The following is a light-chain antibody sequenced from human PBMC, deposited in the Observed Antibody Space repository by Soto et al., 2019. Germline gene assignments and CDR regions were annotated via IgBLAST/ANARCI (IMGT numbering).Light chain of an antibody. V-gene: IGKV4-1*01. CDR2: WAS. CDR1: QSVLYSSNNNNY. CDR3: QQYCSVPRS. Sequence: DIVMTQSPDSLAVSLGERATINCKSSQSVLYSSNNNNYLAWFQQRPGQPPKLLIYWASTRASVVPDRFSGSGSGTDFTLTISSLQAEDVAVYYCQQYCSVPRSFGQGTKVAIK. J-gene: IGKJ1*01.